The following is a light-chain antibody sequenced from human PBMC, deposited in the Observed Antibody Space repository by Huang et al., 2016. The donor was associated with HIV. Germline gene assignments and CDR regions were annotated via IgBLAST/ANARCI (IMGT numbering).Light chain of an antibody. CDR2: GAS. CDR3: QQYNNWPRT. V-gene: IGKV3-15*01. Sequence: EMVMTQSPDTLSVSPGEGVTLSCRASQGVRSNLAWYQQKPGQAPRLLIHGASTRVTGSPARFSGSGSETDFTLTIHSLQSEDVAVYYCQQYNNWPRTFGQGTKLEIK. J-gene: IGKJ2*01. CDR1: QGVRSN.